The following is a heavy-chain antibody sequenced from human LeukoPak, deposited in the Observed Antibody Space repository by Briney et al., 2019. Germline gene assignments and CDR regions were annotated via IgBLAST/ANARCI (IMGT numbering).Heavy chain of an antibody. CDR1: GFTFSRYW. V-gene: IGHV3-74*01. Sequence: PGGSLRLSCAASGFTFSRYWMHWVRQAPGKGLVWVSRINSDGSSTSYADSVKGRFTISRDNSKNTLYLQMNSLRAEDTAVYYCATSTAMVSGYYYYMDVWGKGTTVTVSS. CDR3: ATSTAMVSGYYYYMDV. CDR2: INSDGSST. J-gene: IGHJ6*03. D-gene: IGHD5-18*01.